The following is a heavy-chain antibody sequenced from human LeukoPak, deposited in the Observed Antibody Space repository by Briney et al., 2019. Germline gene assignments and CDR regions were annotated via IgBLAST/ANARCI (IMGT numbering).Heavy chain of an antibody. Sequence: ASVKVSCKTSGYTFSDYYTHWVRQAPGQGLEWMGWINPNSDATNYARRFQGRVTMTRDTSISTAYMELSRLTSDDTAVYYCARIRGGNNYHFDFWGQGTLVTVSS. D-gene: IGHD1-26*01. CDR2: INPNSDAT. J-gene: IGHJ4*02. CDR1: GYTFSDYY. V-gene: IGHV1-2*02. CDR3: ARIRGGNNYHFDF.